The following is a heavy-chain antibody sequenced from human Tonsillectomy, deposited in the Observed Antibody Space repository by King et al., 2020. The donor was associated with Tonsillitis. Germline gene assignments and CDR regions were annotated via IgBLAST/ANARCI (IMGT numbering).Heavy chain of an antibody. CDR2: INPSGGST. D-gene: IGHD1-26*01. V-gene: IGHV1-46*04. CDR3: ARGGVGATLYYFDY. Sequence: QLVQSGAEVKKPGASVKASCKASGYTFTSYYMHWVRQAPGQGLEWMGIINPSGGSTTYAQKLQGRVTMTRDTSTSTVYMELSSLRSEDTTVYYCARGGVGATLYYFDYWGQGTLVTVSS. J-gene: IGHJ4*02. CDR1: GYTFTSYY.